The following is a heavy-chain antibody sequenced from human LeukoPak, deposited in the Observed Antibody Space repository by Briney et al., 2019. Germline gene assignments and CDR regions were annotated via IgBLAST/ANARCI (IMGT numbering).Heavy chain of an antibody. V-gene: IGHV1-2*02. J-gene: IGHJ4*02. Sequence: GSSVKVSCKASGYTFAGYYMHWVRQAPGQGLEWMGWINPNSGGTNYAQKFQGRVTMTRDTSISTAYMELSRLRSDDTAVYYCAREKRDPRGIAVAGTDFDYWGQGTLVTVSS. CDR1: GYTFAGYY. D-gene: IGHD6-19*01. CDR2: INPNSGGT. CDR3: AREKRDPRGIAVAGTDFDY.